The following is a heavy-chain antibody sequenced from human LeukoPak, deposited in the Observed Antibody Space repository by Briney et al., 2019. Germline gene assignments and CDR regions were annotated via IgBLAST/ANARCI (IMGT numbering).Heavy chain of an antibody. J-gene: IGHJ6*03. Sequence: SETLSLTCTVSGGSISSSGYYWGWIRQPPGKGLEWIGSMYYSGSTYYNPSLMSRVTIFADTPKNQFSLKLSSVTAADTAVYYCARDRHTYDFWSGYSGYYYYMDVWGKGTTVTVSS. V-gene: IGHV4-39*07. CDR1: GGSISSSGYY. CDR3: ARDRHTYDFWSGYSGYYYYMDV. CDR2: MYYSGST. D-gene: IGHD3-3*01.